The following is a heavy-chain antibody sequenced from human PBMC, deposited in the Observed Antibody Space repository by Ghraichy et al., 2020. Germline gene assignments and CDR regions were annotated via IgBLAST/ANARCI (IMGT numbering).Heavy chain of an antibody. CDR2: IYYSGST. CDR1: GGSISSYY. Sequence: SETPSLTCTVSGGSISSYYWSWIRQPPGKGLEWIGYIYYSGSTNYNPSLKSRVTISVDTSKNQFSLKLSSVTAADTAVYYCARRSGSYAEGWFDPWGQGTLVTVSS. J-gene: IGHJ5*02. D-gene: IGHD1-26*01. V-gene: IGHV4-59*01. CDR3: ARRSGSYAEGWFDP.